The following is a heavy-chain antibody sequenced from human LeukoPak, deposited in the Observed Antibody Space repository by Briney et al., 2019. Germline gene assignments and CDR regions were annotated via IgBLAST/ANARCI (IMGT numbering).Heavy chain of an antibody. CDR2: VNLQGST. D-gene: IGHD6-19*01. V-gene: IGHV4-4*02. CDR3: TRHSAGGWDYFEY. CDR1: GGSITSTNY. J-gene: IGHJ4*02. Sequence: PSETLSLTCGVSGGSITSTNYWTWVRQPPGKGLEWIGEVNLQGSTNYNPSLKSRVTISVDTSKIQFSLRLRSVTAADTAVYYCTRHSAGGWDYFEYWGQGTLVTVSS.